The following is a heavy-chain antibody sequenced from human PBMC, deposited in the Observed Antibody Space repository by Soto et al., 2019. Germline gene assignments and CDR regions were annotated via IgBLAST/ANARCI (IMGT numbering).Heavy chain of an antibody. CDR1: GFSISDAYY. D-gene: IGHD3-22*01. CDR3: ARALVVVINNYFDY. V-gene: IGHV4-38-2*01. J-gene: IGHJ4*02. Sequence: ETLSLTCAVSGFSISDAYYWGWIRQPPGKGLEWIGSVSHSGSTYYNPSLKSRVTISIDTSKNQFSLKLTSVTAADTAVYYCARALVVVINNYFDYWGQGALVTVSS. CDR2: VSHSGST.